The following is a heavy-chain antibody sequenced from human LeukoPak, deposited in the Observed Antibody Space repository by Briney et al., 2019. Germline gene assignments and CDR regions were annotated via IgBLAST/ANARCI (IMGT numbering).Heavy chain of an antibody. Sequence: SETLSLTCTVSGGSISSYYWSWIRQPPGKGLKWIGYIYYSGSTNYNPSLKSRVTISVDTSKNQFSLKLSSVTAADTAVYYCARREISSGYVYYFDYWGQGTLVTVSS. CDR3: ARREISSGYVYYFDY. CDR1: GGSISSYY. CDR2: IYYSGST. J-gene: IGHJ4*02. V-gene: IGHV4-59*01. D-gene: IGHD3-22*01.